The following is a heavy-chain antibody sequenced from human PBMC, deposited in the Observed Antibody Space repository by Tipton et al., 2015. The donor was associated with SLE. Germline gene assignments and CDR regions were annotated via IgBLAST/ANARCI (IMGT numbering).Heavy chain of an antibody. CDR1: GFTFSSYW. D-gene: IGHD3-16*01. Sequence: SLRLSCAASGFTFSSYWMHWVRQAPGKGLVWVSRIKSDGSSTNYADSVKGRFASSRDNAKNTLYLQMNSLRAEDTAVYYCARGGTTGFYYGMDVWGQGTTVTVSS. CDR3: ARGGTTGFYYGMDV. J-gene: IGHJ6*02. V-gene: IGHV3-74*01. CDR2: IKSDGSST.